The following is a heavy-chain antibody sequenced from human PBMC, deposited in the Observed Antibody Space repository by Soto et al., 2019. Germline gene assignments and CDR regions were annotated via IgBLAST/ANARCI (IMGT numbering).Heavy chain of an antibody. CDR2: ISSDGSNK. CDR3: AKVRADYYYGSGPFDD. CDR1: GFTFSSYG. J-gene: IGHJ4*02. D-gene: IGHD3-10*01. V-gene: IGHV3-30*18. Sequence: QVQLVESGGGVVQPGRSLRLSCAASGFTFSSYGMHWVRQAPGKGLEWVALISSDGSNKYYADSVKVRFTISRDNSKTTLSLQMNSLRAEETAVYYCAKVRADYYYGSGPFDDWGQGTLVTVSS.